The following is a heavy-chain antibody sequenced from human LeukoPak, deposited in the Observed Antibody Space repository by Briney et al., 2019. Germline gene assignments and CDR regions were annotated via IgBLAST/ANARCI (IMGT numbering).Heavy chain of an antibody. Sequence: SQTLSLTCTVSGASISSDDYYWSWVRQPPGKGLEWIGYIYHSGSSYYNPSLKSRVTMSVDTSQNQFSLRLTSVTAADTAVYYCATIDYGGYSSPGYYSLDVWSHGTTVTVSS. CDR3: ATIDYGGYSSPGYYSLDV. V-gene: IGHV4-30-4*01. D-gene: IGHD4-23*01. J-gene: IGHJ6*02. CDR1: GASISSDDYY. CDR2: IYHSGSS.